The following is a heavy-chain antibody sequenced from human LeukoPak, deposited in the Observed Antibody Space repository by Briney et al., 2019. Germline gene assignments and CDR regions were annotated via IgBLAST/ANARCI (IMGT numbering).Heavy chain of an antibody. CDR3: ARTTSRQLWFLGY. V-gene: IGHV1-2*02. J-gene: IGHJ4*02. Sequence: GASVKVSCKASGYTFTGYYMHWVRQAPGQGREGMGWINPNSGGTNYAQKFQGRVTMTRDTSISTAYMELSRLRSDDTAVYYCARTTSRQLWFLGYWGQGTLVTVSS. CDR1: GYTFTGYY. CDR2: INPNSGGT. D-gene: IGHD5-18*01.